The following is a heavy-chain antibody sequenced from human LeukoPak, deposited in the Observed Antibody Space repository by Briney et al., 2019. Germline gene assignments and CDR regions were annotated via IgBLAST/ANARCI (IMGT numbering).Heavy chain of an antibody. CDR2: IWYDGSNK. J-gene: IGHJ4*02. D-gene: IGHD2-2*01. V-gene: IGHV3-33*01. Sequence: PGGSLRLSCAASGFTFSSYGMHWVRQAPGKGLEWVAVIWYDGSNKYYADSVKGRFTISRDNSKNTLYLQMNSLRAEDTAVYYCARDRGGGDIVVVPAVIAHFDYWGQGTLVTDSS. CDR1: GFTFSSYG. CDR3: ARDRGGGDIVVVPAVIAHFDY.